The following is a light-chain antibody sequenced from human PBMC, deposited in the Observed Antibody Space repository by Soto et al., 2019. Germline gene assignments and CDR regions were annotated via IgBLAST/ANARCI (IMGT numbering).Light chain of an antibody. CDR3: SSYTSTSTLLV. J-gene: IGLJ2*01. CDR1: SSDVGGYNY. Sequence: QSALTQPASVSGSPGQSITISCTGTSSDVGGYNYVSWYQQHPGKAPKLMIYEVSNRPSGVSNRFSGSKSGNTASLTISGLQAEDEADYSCSSYTSTSTLLVFGGGTMLTVL. CDR2: EVS. V-gene: IGLV2-14*01.